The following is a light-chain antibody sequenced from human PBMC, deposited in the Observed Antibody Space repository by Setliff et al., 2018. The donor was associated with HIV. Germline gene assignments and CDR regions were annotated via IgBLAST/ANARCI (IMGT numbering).Light chain of an antibody. V-gene: IGLV6-57*01. CDR2: EDN. CDR3: QSYDSSTRWV. Sequence: NFMLTQPHSVSESPGKTVTISCTRSSGSIASNNVQWYQQRPGSSPTTVIYEDNQRPSGVPDRFSGSIDSSSNAASLTISGLKTEDEADYYCQSYDSSTRWVFGGGTKVPS. J-gene: IGLJ3*02. CDR1: SGSIASNN.